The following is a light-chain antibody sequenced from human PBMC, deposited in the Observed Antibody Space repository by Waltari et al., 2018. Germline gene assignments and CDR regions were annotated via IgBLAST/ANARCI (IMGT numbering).Light chain of an antibody. Sequence: QSALTQPASVSGSPGQSITISCSGVSRDVDFYDSVSWYQQHPDKAPKLIISEVTHRPSGIPDRFSASKSDNTVTLTISGLQAENEADYYCCSYTNTNQWIFGGGTKVTLL. J-gene: IGLJ2*01. CDR1: SRDVDFYDS. CDR3: CSYTNTNQWI. V-gene: IGLV2-14*01. CDR2: EVT.